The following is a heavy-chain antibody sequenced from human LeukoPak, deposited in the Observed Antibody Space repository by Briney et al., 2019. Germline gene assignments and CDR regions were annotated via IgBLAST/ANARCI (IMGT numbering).Heavy chain of an antibody. V-gene: IGHV3-20*01. CDR1: GFTFDDYG. D-gene: IGHD3-10*01. Sequence: GGSLRLSCAASGFTFDDYGMSWVRQAPGKGLEWVSGINWNGGSTGYADSVKGRFTISRDNAKNSLYLQMNSLRAEDTALYHCARDDYGSGGNWFDPWGQGTLVTVSS. J-gene: IGHJ5*02. CDR2: INWNGGST. CDR3: ARDDYGSGGNWFDP.